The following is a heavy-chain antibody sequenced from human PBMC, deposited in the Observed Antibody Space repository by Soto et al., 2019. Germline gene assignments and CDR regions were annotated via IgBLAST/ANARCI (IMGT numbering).Heavy chain of an antibody. CDR2: INAGNGNT. J-gene: IGHJ4*02. V-gene: IGHV1-3*01. D-gene: IGHD1-1*01. CDR1: GYTFTRYA. CDR3: ARDQKGNWNHNVDY. Sequence: ASVKVSCTASGYTFTRYAMHWVRQAPGQRLEWMGWINAGNGNTKYSQKFQGRVTITRDTSASTVYMELSSLRSEDTAVYYCARDQKGNWNHNVDYWGQGTLVTVSS.